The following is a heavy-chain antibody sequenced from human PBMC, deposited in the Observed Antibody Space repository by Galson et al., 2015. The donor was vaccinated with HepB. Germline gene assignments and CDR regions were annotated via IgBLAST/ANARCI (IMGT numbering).Heavy chain of an antibody. D-gene: IGHD6-13*01. Sequence: SLRLSCAASGFTFSSYAMHWVRQAPGKGLEWVAVISYDGSNKYYADSVKGRFTISRDNSKNTLYLQMNSLRAEDTAVYYCARDLGSSWYLDYWGQGTLVTVSS. CDR3: ARDLGSSWYLDY. CDR1: GFTFSSYA. CDR2: ISYDGSNK. J-gene: IGHJ4*02. V-gene: IGHV3-30-3*01.